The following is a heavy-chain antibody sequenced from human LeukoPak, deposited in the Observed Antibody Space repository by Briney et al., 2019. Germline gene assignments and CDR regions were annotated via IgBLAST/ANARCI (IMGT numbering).Heavy chain of an antibody. CDR1: GFTFSYYG. V-gene: IGHV3-30*18. Sequence: GGSLRLSCEASGFTFSYYGIHWVRQAPYKGQEWVAVISEDGTTTFYADSVKGRITISRDNSKNTLYLQMNSLRADDTAVYYCAKDQGSGWFGGFDIWGQGTMVTVSS. D-gene: IGHD6-19*01. CDR3: AKDQGSGWFGGFDI. CDR2: ISEDGTTT. J-gene: IGHJ3*02.